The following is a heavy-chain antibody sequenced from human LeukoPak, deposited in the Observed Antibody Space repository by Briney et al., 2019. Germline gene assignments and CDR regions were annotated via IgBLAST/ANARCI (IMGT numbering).Heavy chain of an antibody. J-gene: IGHJ3*02. CDR1: GGTFSSYA. Sequence: SVKVSCKASGGTFSSYAISWVRQAPGQGLEWMGGIIPIFGTANYAQKFQGRVTITTDESTSTAYMELSSLRSEDTAVYYCASRFLEWYDAFDIWGQGTMVTVSS. D-gene: IGHD3-3*01. V-gene: IGHV1-69*05. CDR3: ASRFLEWYDAFDI. CDR2: IIPIFGTA.